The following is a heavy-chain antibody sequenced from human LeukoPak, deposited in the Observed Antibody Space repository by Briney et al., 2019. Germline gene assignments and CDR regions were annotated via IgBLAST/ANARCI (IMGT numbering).Heavy chain of an antibody. CDR3: ARIGYCSGGSCYPLDY. D-gene: IGHD2-15*01. V-gene: IGHV4-4*02. CDR1: GGSISSSNW. J-gene: IGHJ4*02. CDR2: IYHSGSA. Sequence: TSGTLSLTCAVSGGSISSSNWWSWVRQPPGKGLEWIGEIYHSGSANYNPSLKSRVTISVDKSKNQFSLKLSSVTAADTAVYYCARIGYCSGGSCYPLDYWGQGTLVTVSS.